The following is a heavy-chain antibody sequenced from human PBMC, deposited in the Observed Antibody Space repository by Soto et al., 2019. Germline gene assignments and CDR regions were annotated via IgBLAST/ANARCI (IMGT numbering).Heavy chain of an antibody. Sequence: GGSLRLSCAASGFTFGSYAMTWVRQAPGKGLECVSAITSGGSTYYADSVKGRFTISRDNSKNTLFLQMNSLRAEDTAVYYCAKDSYGLDYWGQGTLVTVSS. CDR1: GFTFGSYA. CDR3: AKDSYGLDY. CDR2: ITSGGST. D-gene: IGHD4-17*01. J-gene: IGHJ4*02. V-gene: IGHV3-23*01.